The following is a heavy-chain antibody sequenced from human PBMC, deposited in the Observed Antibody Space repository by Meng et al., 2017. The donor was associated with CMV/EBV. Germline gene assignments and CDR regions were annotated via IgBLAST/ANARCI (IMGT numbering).Heavy chain of an antibody. CDR1: GGSFSGYY. CDR3: ARGVTWNWYFDL. D-gene: IGHD2-21*02. CDR2: INHSGTT. J-gene: IGHJ2*01. Sequence: SETLSLTCAVYGGSFSGYYWSWIRQPPGKGLEWIGEINHSGTTSYNPSLKSRVTISVDTSKNQFSLKLSPVTAADTAVYYCARGVTWNWYFDLWGRGTLVTVSS. V-gene: IGHV4-34*01.